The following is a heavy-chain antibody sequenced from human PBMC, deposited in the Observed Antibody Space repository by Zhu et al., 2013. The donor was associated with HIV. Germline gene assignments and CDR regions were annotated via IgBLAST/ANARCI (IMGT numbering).Heavy chain of an antibody. J-gene: IGHJ6*03. Sequence: QVQLVQSGAEVKKPGSSVKVSCKASGGTFSSYAISWVRQAPGQGLEWMGGIIPIFGTANYAQKFQGRVTITADESTSTAYMELSSLRSEDTAVYYCARVRQLVGSMTFYYYYMDVWGKGPRSPSP. CDR1: GGTFSSYA. CDR3: ARVRQLVGSMTFYYYYMDV. D-gene: IGHD6-13*01. V-gene: IGHV1-69*01. CDR2: IIPIFGTA.